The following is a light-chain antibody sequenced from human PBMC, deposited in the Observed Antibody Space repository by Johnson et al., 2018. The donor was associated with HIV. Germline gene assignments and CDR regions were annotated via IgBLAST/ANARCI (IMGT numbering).Light chain of an antibody. CDR2: DNN. CDR3: GTWDSSLSRGG. CDR1: SSNIGNNY. J-gene: IGLJ1*01. Sequence: QSVLTQPPSVSAAPGQKVTISCSGSSSNIGNNYVSWYQQLPGTAPKLLIYDNNKRPSGIPDRFSGSKSGTSATLGITGLQTGDEADYYCGTWDSSLSRGGFGTGTKVTFL. V-gene: IGLV1-51*01.